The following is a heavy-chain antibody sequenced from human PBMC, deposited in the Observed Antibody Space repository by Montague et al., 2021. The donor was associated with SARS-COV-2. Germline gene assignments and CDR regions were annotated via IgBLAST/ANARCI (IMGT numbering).Heavy chain of an antibody. CDR2: IYYAGNT. V-gene: IGHV4-4*02. Sequence: SETLSLTCAVSDGSISSPNWWNWVRQPPGKGLEWIGEIYYAGNTNYNPSLKSRVTIFIDKSKNHFSLQLSSVTAVDTAVYYCARGGTYHYGMDVWGQGTTVAVS. CDR3: ARGGTYHYGMDV. D-gene: IGHD3-16*01. J-gene: IGHJ6*02. CDR1: DGSISSPNW.